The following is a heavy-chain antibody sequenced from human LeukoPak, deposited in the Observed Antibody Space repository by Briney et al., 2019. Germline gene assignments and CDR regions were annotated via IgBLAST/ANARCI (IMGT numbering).Heavy chain of an antibody. CDR3: ASQPYYDILTGYSHFDY. CDR1: GGSISSSSYY. CDR2: IYYSGST. Sequence: SETLSLTCTVSGGSISSSSYYWGWIRQPPGKGLEWIGSIYYSGSTYYNPSLKSRVTISVDTSKNQFSLKLSSATAADTAVYYCASQPYYDILTGYSHFDYWGQGTLVTVSS. D-gene: IGHD3-9*01. V-gene: IGHV4-39*01. J-gene: IGHJ4*02.